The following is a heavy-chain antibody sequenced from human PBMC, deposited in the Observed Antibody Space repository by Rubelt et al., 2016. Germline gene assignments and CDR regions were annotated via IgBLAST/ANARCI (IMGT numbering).Heavy chain of an antibody. V-gene: IGHV3-23*01. CDR1: GFTFSSYA. Sequence: EVQLLESGGGLVRPGGSLRLSCAASGFTFSSYAMSWVRQAPGKGLEGVSGISGSGGSTYYAGYVTGRFTVFRDSSKNTLYLQMNSLRAEDTAVYYGAKFVGFGVSYYGMDVWGQGTTVTVSS. J-gene: IGHJ6*02. D-gene: IGHD3-3*01. CDR2: ISGSGGST. CDR3: AKFVGFGVSYYGMDV.